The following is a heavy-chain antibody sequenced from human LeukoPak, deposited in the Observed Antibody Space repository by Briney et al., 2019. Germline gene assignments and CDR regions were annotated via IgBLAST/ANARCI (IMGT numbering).Heavy chain of an antibody. J-gene: IGHJ5*02. CDR2: IKLDGSEK. CDR1: GFSFSTYW. V-gene: IGHV3-7*01. Sequence: PGGSLRLSCAASGFSFSTYWMSWDRQAPGKGLEWVANIKLDGSEKYYVDFVKGRFTISRDNARNSLYLQMNSLRAEDTAVYHCVQGGRYHYGSWGQGTLVTVSS. D-gene: IGHD3-9*01. CDR3: VQGGRYHYGS.